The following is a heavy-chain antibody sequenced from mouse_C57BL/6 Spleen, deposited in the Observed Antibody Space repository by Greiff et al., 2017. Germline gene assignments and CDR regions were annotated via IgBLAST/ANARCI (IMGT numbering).Heavy chain of an antibody. Sequence: VQLQQSGAELVRPGASVTLSCKASGYTFTDYEMHWVKQTPVHGLEWIGAIDPETGGTAYNQKFKGKAILTADKSSSTAYMELRSLTSEDSAVYYCTGGYGNYPWFAYWCQGTLVTVSA. CDR1: GYTFTDYE. CDR3: TGGYGNYPWFAY. D-gene: IGHD2-1*01. CDR2: IDPETGGT. J-gene: IGHJ3*01. V-gene: IGHV1-15*01.